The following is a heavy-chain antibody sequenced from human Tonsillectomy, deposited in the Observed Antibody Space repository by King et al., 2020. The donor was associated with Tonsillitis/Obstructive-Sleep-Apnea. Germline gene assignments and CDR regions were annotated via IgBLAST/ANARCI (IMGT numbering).Heavy chain of an antibody. J-gene: IGHJ4*02. V-gene: IGHV3-9*01. CDR2: ISWDGGYR. D-gene: IGHD3-9*01. CDR1: RFSFDNYA. Sequence: VQLVESGGGLVQPGRSLRLSCAASRFSFDNYAMHWVRQAPGKGLEWVSGISWDGGYRGYADSVKGRFTISRDNAKSSLYLQMNSLGPEDTALYYCAKSGGYDILAGRFDYWGQGTLVTVSS. CDR3: AKSGGYDILAGRFDY.